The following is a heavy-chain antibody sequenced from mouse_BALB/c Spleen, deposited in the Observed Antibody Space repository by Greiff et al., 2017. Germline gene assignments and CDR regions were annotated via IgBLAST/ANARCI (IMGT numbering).Heavy chain of an antibody. V-gene: IGHV5-17*02. Sequence: DVMLVESGGGLVQPGGSRKLSCAASGFTFSSFGMHWVRQAPEKGLEWVAYISSGSSTIYYADTVKGRFTISRDNPKNTLFLQMTSLRSEDTAMYYCARGPMINYAMDYWGQGTSGTVSS. CDR3: ARGPMINYAMDY. CDR1: GFTFSSFG. J-gene: IGHJ4*01. CDR2: ISSGSSTI. D-gene: IGHD2-4*01.